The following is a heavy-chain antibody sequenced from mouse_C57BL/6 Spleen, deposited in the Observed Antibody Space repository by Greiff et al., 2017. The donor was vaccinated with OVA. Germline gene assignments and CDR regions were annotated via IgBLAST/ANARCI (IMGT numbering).Heavy chain of an antibody. V-gene: IGHV5-6*01. CDR1: GFTFSSYC. CDR3: ARHDDYVYFGY. D-gene: IGHD2-4*01. Sequence: EVQLVQSGGDLVKPGGSLKLSCAASGFTFSSYCMSWVRQTPDQRLEWVATISSGGSYTYYPDSVKGRFTIARDNAKNTLYLQMSSLKAEDTSMCDSARHDDYVYFGYWGQGTTLSVSS. CDR2: ISSGGSYT. J-gene: IGHJ2*01.